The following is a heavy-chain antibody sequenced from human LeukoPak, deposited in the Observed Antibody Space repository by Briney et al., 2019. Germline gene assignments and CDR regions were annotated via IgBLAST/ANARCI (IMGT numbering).Heavy chain of an antibody. J-gene: IGHJ6*02. D-gene: IGHD2-15*01. V-gene: IGHV1-18*01. CDR1: GYTFSRNG. CDR3: ARVELLPDYYGMDV. Sequence: ASVKVSCKASGYTFSRNGNSWVRQAPGQGLEWMGWISAYNGNTNYAQKLQGRVTMTTDTSTSTAYMELRSLRSDDTAVYYCARVELLPDYYGMDVWGQGTTVTVSS. CDR2: ISAYNGNT.